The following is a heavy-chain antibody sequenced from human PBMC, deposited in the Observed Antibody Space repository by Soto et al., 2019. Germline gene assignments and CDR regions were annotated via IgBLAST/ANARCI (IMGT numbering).Heavy chain of an antibody. V-gene: IGHV4-4*02. CDR3: AREVGYYDSSGYRFDP. Sequence: SETLSLTCAVSGGSISSSNWWSWVRQPPGKGLEWIGEIYHSGSTNYNPSLKSRVTISVDKSKNQFSLKLSSVTAADTAVYYCAREVGYYDSSGYRFDPWGQGALVTVSS. D-gene: IGHD3-22*01. J-gene: IGHJ5*02. CDR2: IYHSGST. CDR1: GGSISSSNW.